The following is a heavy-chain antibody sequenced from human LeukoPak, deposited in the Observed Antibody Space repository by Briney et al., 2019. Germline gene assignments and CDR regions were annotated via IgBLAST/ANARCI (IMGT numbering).Heavy chain of an antibody. CDR2: IYSGGST. J-gene: IGHJ3*02. Sequence: PGGSLRLSCAASGFTVSSNYMSWVRQAPGKGLEWVSVIYSGGSTYYADSVKGRFTISRDNSKNTLYLQMNSLRAEDTAVYYCAEGRLLWFGELLEYDAFDIWGQGTMVTVSS. D-gene: IGHD3-10*01. CDR3: AEGRLLWFGELLEYDAFDI. CDR1: GFTVSSNY. V-gene: IGHV3-53*01.